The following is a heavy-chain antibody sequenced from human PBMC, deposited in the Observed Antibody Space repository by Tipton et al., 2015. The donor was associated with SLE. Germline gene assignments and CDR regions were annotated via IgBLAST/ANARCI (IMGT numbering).Heavy chain of an antibody. J-gene: IGHJ6*02. CDR3: ARALLDVVPGPSGMDV. CDR1: GFTFHNYW. Sequence: SLRLSCAASGFTFHNYWMHWVRQAPGKGLVWVSRLSTDGNVTTYADSVKGRFTVPRDDVMSSFYLQMYNLRGGDTGVYYCARALLDVVPGPSGMDVWGPGTTV. D-gene: IGHD2-2*01. CDR2: LSTDGNVT. V-gene: IGHV3-74*01.